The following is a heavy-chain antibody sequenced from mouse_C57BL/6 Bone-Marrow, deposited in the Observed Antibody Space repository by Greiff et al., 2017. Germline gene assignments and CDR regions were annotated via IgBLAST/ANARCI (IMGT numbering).Heavy chain of an antibody. CDR3: AIYYYGIYWYFDV. J-gene: IGHJ1*03. V-gene: IGHV1-55*01. Sequence: VQLQQPGAELVKPGASVKMSCKASGYTFTSYWLTWVKQRPGQGLEWIGDIYPGSGSTNYNEKFKSKATLTVDTSSSTAYMQLSSLTSEDSAVYYCAIYYYGIYWYFDVWGTGTTVTVSS. D-gene: IGHD1-1*01. CDR2: IYPGSGST. CDR1: GYTFTSYW.